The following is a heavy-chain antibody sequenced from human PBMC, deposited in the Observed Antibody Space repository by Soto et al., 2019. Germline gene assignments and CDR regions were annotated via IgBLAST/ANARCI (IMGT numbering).Heavy chain of an antibody. Sequence: ASVKVSCKASGGTFSSYSINWVRQATGQGLEWMGWMNPNSGNTAYAQKFQGRVTMTRNTSISTAYMELSSLRSEDTAVYYCARERSSGAFDIWGQGTMVTVSS. V-gene: IGHV1-8*02. CDR1: GGTFSSYS. D-gene: IGHD1-26*01. J-gene: IGHJ3*02. CDR3: ARERSSGAFDI. CDR2: MNPNSGNT.